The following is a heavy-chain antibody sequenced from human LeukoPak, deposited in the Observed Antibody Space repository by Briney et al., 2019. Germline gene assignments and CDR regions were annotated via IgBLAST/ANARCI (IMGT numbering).Heavy chain of an antibody. Sequence: GGSLRLSCAASGFTFSVYGMHWVRQAPGKGLEWVGVLWNDGSNKYYADSVKGRFTISRDNSKNTLYLQMNSLRAEDTAVYSCARASGPFDYWGQGTLVTVSS. V-gene: IGHV3-33*01. D-gene: IGHD3-10*01. CDR1: GFTFSVYG. CDR2: LWNDGSNK. CDR3: ARASGPFDY. J-gene: IGHJ4*02.